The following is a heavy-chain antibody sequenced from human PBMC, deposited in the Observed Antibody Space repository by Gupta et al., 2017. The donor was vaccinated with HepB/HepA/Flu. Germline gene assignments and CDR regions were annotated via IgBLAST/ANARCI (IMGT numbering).Heavy chain of an antibody. CDR1: GYSFSDHF. CDR3: ARDHNWGPDY. J-gene: IGHJ4*02. CDR2: IKPDTGVT. V-gene: IGHV1-2*02. Sequence: QLQLVQSGTDVKKPGASLKVSCKASGYSFSDHFLHWIRQAPGQGLEWMGWIKPDTGVTHYAQQFQGRVTLTTETSIGTAYMELSSLTYDDTAVHYCARDHNWGPDYWGQGTMVTVSS. D-gene: IGHD7-27*01.